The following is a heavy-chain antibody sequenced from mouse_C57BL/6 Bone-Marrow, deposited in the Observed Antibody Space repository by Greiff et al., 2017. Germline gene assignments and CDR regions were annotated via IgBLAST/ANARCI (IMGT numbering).Heavy chain of an antibody. V-gene: IGHV1-42*01. CDR3: ARKVRRIFAY. CDR2: INPSTGGT. Sequence: VQLQQSGPELVKPGASVKISCKASGYSFTGYYMNWVKQSPEKSLEWIGEINPSTGGTTYNQKFKAKATLTVDKSSSKAYMQLKSLTSEDAAVYYCARKVRRIFAYWGQGTLVTVSA. J-gene: IGHJ3*01. CDR1: GYSFTGYY. D-gene: IGHD1-3*01.